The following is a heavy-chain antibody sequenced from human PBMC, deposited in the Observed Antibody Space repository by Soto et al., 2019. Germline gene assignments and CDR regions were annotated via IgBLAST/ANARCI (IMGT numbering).Heavy chain of an antibody. D-gene: IGHD2-21*01. J-gene: IGHJ4*02. CDR1: GYTFSNFY. CDR2: ISSGSHYI. Sequence: EVQLVESGGGLVKPAGSLRLSCAASGYTFSNFYIHWLRQAPGRGPERISSISSGSHYIYYADSVRGRFTISRDNAKNSLELQMNSLRADATAVYYCARSLSISMDFGYWGQGTLVTVSS. V-gene: IGHV3-21*02. CDR3: ARSLSISMDFGY.